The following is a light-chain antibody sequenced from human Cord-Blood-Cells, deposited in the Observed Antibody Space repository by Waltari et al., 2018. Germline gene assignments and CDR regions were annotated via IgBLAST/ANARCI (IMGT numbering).Light chain of an antibody. CDR2: AAS. V-gene: IGKV1-8*01. CDR3: QQYYSYPWT. CDR1: QGISSY. J-gene: IGKJ1*01. Sequence: AIRMTQSPSSFSASTGDRVTITCRASQGISSYLAWYRQKPGKAPKLLIYAASTLQSGVPSRVSGSGSGTDFTLTIRCLQSEDFATYYCQQYYSYPWTFGQGTKVESK.